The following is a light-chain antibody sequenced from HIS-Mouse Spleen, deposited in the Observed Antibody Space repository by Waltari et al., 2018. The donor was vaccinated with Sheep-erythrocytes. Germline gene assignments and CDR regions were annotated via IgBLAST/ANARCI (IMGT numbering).Light chain of an antibody. CDR3: YSTDSSGNHWV. Sequence: SYELTQPPSVSGSPGQTARITCSGDTLPKKYAYWYQPKSGQAPVLVIYEDSKRPSGIPERFSGSTSGTMATLTISGAQVEDEADYYCYSTDSSGNHWVFGGGTKLTVL. CDR1: TLPKKY. V-gene: IGLV3-10*01. CDR2: EDS. J-gene: IGLJ3*02.